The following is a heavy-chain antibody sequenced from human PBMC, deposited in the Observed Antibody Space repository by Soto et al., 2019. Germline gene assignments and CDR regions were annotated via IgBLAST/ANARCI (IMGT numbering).Heavy chain of an antibody. D-gene: IGHD3-10*01. CDR1: GFTFSSYA. Sequence: QVQLVESGGGVVQPGRSLRLSCAASGFTFSSYAMHWVRQAPGKGLEWVAVISYDGSNKYYADSVKGRFTISRDNSKNTLYLQMNGLRAEDTAVYYCARGGGGVVRGVIIFPFDYWGQGTLVTVSS. J-gene: IGHJ4*02. V-gene: IGHV3-30-3*01. CDR2: ISYDGSNK. CDR3: ARGGGGVVRGVIIFPFDY.